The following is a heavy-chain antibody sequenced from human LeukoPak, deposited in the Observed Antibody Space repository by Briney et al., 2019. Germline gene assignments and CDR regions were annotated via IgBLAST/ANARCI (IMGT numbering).Heavy chain of an antibody. CDR3: ARGEGGSFDY. Sequence: SETLSLTCTVSGGSISSYSWSWIRQPPGMGLEWIGYIYHSGSTYYNPSLKSRVTISVDRSKNQFSLKLSSVTAADTAVYYCARGEGGSFDYWGQGTLVTVSS. V-gene: IGHV4-30-2*01. J-gene: IGHJ4*02. CDR1: GGSISSYS. CDR2: IYHSGST.